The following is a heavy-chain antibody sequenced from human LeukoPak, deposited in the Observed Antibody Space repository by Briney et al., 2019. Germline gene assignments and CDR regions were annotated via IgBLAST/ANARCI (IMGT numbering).Heavy chain of an antibody. Sequence: SETLSLTCAVYGGSFSGYYWSWIRQPPGKGLEWIGEINHSGSTNYNPSLKSRVTISVDTSKNQFSLKLSSVTAADTAVYYCARQRTIAAANLFDYWGQGTLVTVSS. CDR2: INHSGST. CDR1: GGSFSGYY. D-gene: IGHD6-25*01. J-gene: IGHJ4*02. V-gene: IGHV4-34*01. CDR3: ARQRTIAAANLFDY.